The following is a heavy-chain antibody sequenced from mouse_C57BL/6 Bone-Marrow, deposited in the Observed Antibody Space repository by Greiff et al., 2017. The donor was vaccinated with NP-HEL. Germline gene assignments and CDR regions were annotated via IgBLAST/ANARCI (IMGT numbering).Heavy chain of an antibody. CDR3: ASGPYGVAWFAY. CDR1: GYTFTSYW. Sequence: QVQLQQSGAELVMPGSSVKLSCKASGYTFTSYWMHWVKQRPGQGLEWIGEIDPSDSYTNYNQKFKGKSTLTVDKSSSTAYMQLSSLTSEDSAVYYGASGPYGVAWFAYWGQGTLVTVSA. J-gene: IGHJ3*01. D-gene: IGHD1-2*01. CDR2: IDPSDSYT. V-gene: IGHV1-69*01.